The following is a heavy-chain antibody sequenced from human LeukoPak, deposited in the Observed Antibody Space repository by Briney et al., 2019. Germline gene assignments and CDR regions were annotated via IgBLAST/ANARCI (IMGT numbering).Heavy chain of an antibody. D-gene: IGHD3-22*01. Sequence: SETLSLTCTVSGGPISSNYWSWIRQPPGKGLEWIGFIYYSGSTNYNPSLKSRVTISVDTSKNHFSLKLNSLTAADTAVYYCARLLDYDTSGYPDTFDIWGQGTMVTVSS. CDR2: IYYSGST. CDR3: ARLLDYDTSGYPDTFDI. J-gene: IGHJ3*02. V-gene: IGHV4-59*01. CDR1: GGPISSNY.